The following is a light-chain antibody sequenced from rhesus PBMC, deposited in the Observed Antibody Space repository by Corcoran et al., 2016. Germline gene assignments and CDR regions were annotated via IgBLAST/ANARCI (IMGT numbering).Light chain of an antibody. Sequence: EIVMTQSPATLSLSPGERATLSCRASQIVNNHLAWYQQKPGQAPRLRIYGSSTRATGLPNSFSGLCAGTDFTLTISSLESEDFAFYFCPQYSNWPLTFGGGTKVEIK. CDR2: GSS. J-gene: IGKJ4*01. V-gene: IGKV3-42*03. CDR3: PQYSNWPLT. CDR1: QIVNNH.